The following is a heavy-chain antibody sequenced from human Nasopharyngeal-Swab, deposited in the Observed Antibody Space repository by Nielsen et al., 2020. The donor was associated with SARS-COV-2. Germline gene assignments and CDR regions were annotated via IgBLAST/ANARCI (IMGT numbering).Heavy chain of an antibody. CDR2: ISYDGSNK. J-gene: IGHJ4*01. Sequence: VRQAPGKGLEWVAVISYDGSNKYYADSVKGRFTISRDNSKNTLYLQMNSLRAEDTAVYYCAKDRSRGIFGVVIITYYFDYWGQEPWSPSPQ. V-gene: IGHV3-30*18. D-gene: IGHD3-3*02. CDR3: AKDRSRGIFGVVIITYYFDY.